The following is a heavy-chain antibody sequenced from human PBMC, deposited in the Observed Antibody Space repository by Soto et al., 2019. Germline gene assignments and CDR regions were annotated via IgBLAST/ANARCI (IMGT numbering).Heavy chain of an antibody. Sequence: SVKVSCKASGGTFSSYAISWVRQAPGQGLEWMGGIIPIFGTANYAQKFQGRVTITADESTSTAYMELSSLRSEDTAVYYCARAGYYYDSSGSFDYWGQGTLVTVSS. CDR3: ARAGYYYDSSGSFDY. D-gene: IGHD3-22*01. V-gene: IGHV1-69*13. CDR1: GGTFSSYA. CDR2: IIPIFGTA. J-gene: IGHJ4*02.